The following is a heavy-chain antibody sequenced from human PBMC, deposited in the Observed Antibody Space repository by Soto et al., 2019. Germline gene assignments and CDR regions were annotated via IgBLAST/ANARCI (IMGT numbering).Heavy chain of an antibody. J-gene: IGHJ4*02. CDR3: ARATVLRFLEWLLENDY. V-gene: IGHV1-18*01. D-gene: IGHD3-3*01. CDR1: GYTFTSYG. CDR2: ISAYNGNT. Sequence: EASVKVSCKASGYTFTSYGISWVRQAPGQGLEWMGWISAYNGNTNYAQKLQGRVTMTTDTSTSTAYMELRSLRSDDTAVYYCARATVLRFLEWLLENDYWGQGTLVTVSS.